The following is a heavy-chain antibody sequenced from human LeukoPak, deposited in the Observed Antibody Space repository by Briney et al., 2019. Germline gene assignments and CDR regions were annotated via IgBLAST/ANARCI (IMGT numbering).Heavy chain of an antibody. CDR1: GGSISSGDYY. CDR2: IYYSGST. D-gene: IGHD5-18*01. Sequence: PSETLSLTCTVSGGSISSGDYYWRWIRQPPGRGLEWIGYIYYSGSTYYNPSLKSRVTISVDTSKNQFSLKLSSVTAADTAVYYCARDLVGYSYGSWDRAPDVWGQGTTVTVSS. J-gene: IGHJ6*02. V-gene: IGHV4-30-4*01. CDR3: ARDLVGYSYGSWDRAPDV.